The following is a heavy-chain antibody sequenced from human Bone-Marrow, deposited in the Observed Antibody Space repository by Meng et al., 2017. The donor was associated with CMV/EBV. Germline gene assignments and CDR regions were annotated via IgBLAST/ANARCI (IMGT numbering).Heavy chain of an antibody. V-gene: IGHV1-69*05. CDR1: GGTFSSYA. CDR2: IIPFFGTA. J-gene: IGHJ6*02. D-gene: IGHD2-2*01. CDR3: ARVPAGVVVPAAHDYYYGMDV. Sequence: SVTVSCKASGGTFSSYAISWVRQAPGQGLEWMGGIIPFFGTANYAQKLQGRVTITTDESTSTAYMELSSLRSEDTAVYYCARVPAGVVVPAAHDYYYGMDVWGQGTTVTVSS.